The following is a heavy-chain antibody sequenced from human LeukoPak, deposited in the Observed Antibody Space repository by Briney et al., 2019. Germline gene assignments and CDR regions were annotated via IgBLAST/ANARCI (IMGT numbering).Heavy chain of an antibody. J-gene: IGHJ5*02. Sequence: SETLSLTCSVSGGSIHYWSWIRQPPGRGLEWIGYIHYSGDTNYNPSLRSRVTISIDTSKNQFSLKLRSVTAADTAVYYCARHPNYYDNSGDSSPSWGQGTLVTVSS. CDR2: IHYSGDT. D-gene: IGHD3-22*01. V-gene: IGHV4-59*08. CDR3: ARHPNYYDNSGDSSPS. CDR1: GGSIHY.